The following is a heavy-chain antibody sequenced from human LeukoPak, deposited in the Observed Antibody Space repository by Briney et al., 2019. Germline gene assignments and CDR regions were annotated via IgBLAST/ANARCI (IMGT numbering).Heavy chain of an antibody. Sequence: ASVKVSCKASGYTFTSYDINWVRQATGQGLEWMGWMNPNSGNTGYAQKFQGRVTITRNTSISTAYMELSSLRSEDTAVYYCEMVRGVITIFDYWGQGTLVTVSS. CDR3: EMVRGVITIFDY. V-gene: IGHV1-8*03. J-gene: IGHJ4*02. CDR1: GYTFTSYD. CDR2: MNPNSGNT. D-gene: IGHD3-10*01.